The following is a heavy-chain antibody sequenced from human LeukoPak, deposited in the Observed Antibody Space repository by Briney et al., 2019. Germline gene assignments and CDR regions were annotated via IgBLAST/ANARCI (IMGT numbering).Heavy chain of an antibody. J-gene: IGHJ5*02. CDR3: ARGGNYYGSGTGFDP. CDR1: GGSISSGSYY. Sequence: SETLSLTCTVPGGSISSGSYYWSWIRQPAGKGLEWIGRIYTSGSTNYNPSLKSRVTISVDTSKNQFSLKLGSVTAADTAVYYCARGGNYYGSGTGFDPWGQGTLVTVSS. D-gene: IGHD3-10*01. V-gene: IGHV4-61*02. CDR2: IYTSGST.